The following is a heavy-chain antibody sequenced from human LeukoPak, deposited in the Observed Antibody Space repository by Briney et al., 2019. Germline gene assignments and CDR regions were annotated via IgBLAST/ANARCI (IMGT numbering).Heavy chain of an antibody. Sequence: GGSMRLSCAASGFTFSNFWMSWVRQAPGKGLEWVANINQDGSEKNYVDSVKGRFTISRDSAKNSLYLQMNSLRAEDTAVYYCASHDYGDYVAYWGQGTLVTVSS. CDR2: INQDGSEK. J-gene: IGHJ4*02. CDR3: ASHDYGDYVAY. D-gene: IGHD4-17*01. V-gene: IGHV3-7*01. CDR1: GFTFSNFW.